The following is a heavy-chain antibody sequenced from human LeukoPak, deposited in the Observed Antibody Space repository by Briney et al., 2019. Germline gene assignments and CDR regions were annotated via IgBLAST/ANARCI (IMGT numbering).Heavy chain of an antibody. CDR1: GGTFTSYT. CDR3: ARDLYYYDSSSYATYYFDY. CDR2: IIPIFGTE. J-gene: IGHJ4*02. V-gene: IGHV1-69*05. Sequence: ASVKVSCKASGGTFTSYTISWVRQAPGQGLEWMGGIIPIFGTEKTAQKIQSRVTIITDESTSTAYMELSSLRSEDTAVYYCARDLYYYDSSSYATYYFDYWGQGTLVTVSS. D-gene: IGHD3-22*01.